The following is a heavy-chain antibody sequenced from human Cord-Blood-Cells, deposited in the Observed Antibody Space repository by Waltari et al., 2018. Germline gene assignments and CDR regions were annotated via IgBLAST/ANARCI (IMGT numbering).Heavy chain of an antibody. D-gene: IGHD2-15*01. V-gene: IGHV1-24*01. CDR1: GYTLTELP. CDR2: LYQEDGEN. CDR3: ATDCSGGSCYDAFDI. Sequence: QVQLVQSGAEVKKPGASVKVSCKVSGYTLTELPIHWFSQAPGKWREWMGGLYQEDGENIYGQMFQGRVTIAEDTSTDTAYWERSSLRSEDTAVYDCATDCSGGSCYDAFDIWGQGTMVTVSS. J-gene: IGHJ3*02.